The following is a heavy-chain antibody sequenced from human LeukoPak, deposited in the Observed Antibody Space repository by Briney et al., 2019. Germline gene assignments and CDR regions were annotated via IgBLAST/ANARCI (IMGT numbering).Heavy chain of an antibody. CDR1: GYTFTGYY. Sequence: ASVKVSCKASGYTFTGYYMHWVRQAPGQGLEWMGWINPNSGGTNDAQKFQGRVTMTRDTSISTAYMELSRLRSDDTAVYYCATSGDSTSYYYYGMDVWGQGTTVTVSS. CDR2: INPNSGGT. D-gene: IGHD3-10*01. CDR3: ATSGDSTSYYYYGMDV. V-gene: IGHV1-2*02. J-gene: IGHJ6*02.